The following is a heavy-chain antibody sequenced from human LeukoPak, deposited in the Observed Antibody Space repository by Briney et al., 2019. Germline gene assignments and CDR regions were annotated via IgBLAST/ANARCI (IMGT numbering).Heavy chain of an antibody. Sequence: GGSLRLSCAASGFTFIPYAMHWVRQAPGKGLEWVAVISYDGSNKYYADSVKGRFAISRGNSKNTLYLQMNSLRAEDTAVYFCARDLMSTIYYFYGMDVWGQGTTVTVSS. CDR3: ARDLMSTIYYFYGMDV. CDR2: ISYDGSNK. V-gene: IGHV3-30*09. D-gene: IGHD5-24*01. CDR1: GFTFIPYA. J-gene: IGHJ6*01.